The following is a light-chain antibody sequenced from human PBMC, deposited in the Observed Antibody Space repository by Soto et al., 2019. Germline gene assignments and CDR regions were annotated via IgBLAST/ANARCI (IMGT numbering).Light chain of an antibody. Sequence: DIQMTQSPSSLSASVGDRVTITCRASQTISTYLNWYQQNPGKAPKLLIYAASNLQNGVTSRFSGSGSVTDLTLTIISLQPEDFATYYCQKSSSIPYTFGQGTKLEIK. CDR3: QKSSSIPYT. CDR1: QTISTY. CDR2: AAS. V-gene: IGKV1-39*01. J-gene: IGKJ2*01.